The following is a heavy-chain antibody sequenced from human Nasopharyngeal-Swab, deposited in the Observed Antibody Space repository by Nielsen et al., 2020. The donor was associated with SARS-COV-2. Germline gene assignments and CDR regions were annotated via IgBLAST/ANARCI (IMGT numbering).Heavy chain of an antibody. CDR2: ISGSGGST. J-gene: IGHJ4*02. CDR1: GFTFSSYA. Sequence: GGSLRLSCAASGFTFSSYAMSWVRQAPGKGLEWVSAISGSGGSTYYADSVKGRFTISRGNSKNTLYLQMNSLRAEDTAVYYCAKDGPYYYDSSGYYRGVASFDYWGQGTLVTVSS. CDR3: AKDGPYYYDSSGYYRGVASFDY. V-gene: IGHV3-23*01. D-gene: IGHD3-22*01.